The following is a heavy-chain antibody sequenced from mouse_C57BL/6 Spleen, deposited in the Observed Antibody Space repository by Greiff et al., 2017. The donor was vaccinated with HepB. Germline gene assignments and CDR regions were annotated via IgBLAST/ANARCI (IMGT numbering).Heavy chain of an antibody. V-gene: IGHV5-4*01. Sequence: EVQWVESGGGLVKPGGSLKLSCAASGFTFSSYAMSWVRQTPEKRLEWVATISDGGSYTYYPDNVKGRFTISRDNAKNNLYLQMSHLKSEDTAMYYCARDRDYDVRVFAYWGQGTLVTVSA. CDR2: ISDGGSYT. CDR3: ARDRDYDVRVFAY. CDR1: GFTFSSYA. D-gene: IGHD2-4*01. J-gene: IGHJ3*01.